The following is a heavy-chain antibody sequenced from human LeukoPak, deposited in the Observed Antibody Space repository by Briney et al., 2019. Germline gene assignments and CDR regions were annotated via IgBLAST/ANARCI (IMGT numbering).Heavy chain of an antibody. CDR3: AKDVDY. J-gene: IGHJ4*02. CDR2: ISYDGSNK. V-gene: IGHV3-30*18. CDR1: GFTFSRYG. Sequence: PGGSLRLSCAASGFTFSRYGMHWVRQAPGKGLEWVAVISYDGSNKYYADSVKGRFTISRDNSKNTLYLQMNSLRAEDTAVYYCAKDVDYWGQGTLVTVSS.